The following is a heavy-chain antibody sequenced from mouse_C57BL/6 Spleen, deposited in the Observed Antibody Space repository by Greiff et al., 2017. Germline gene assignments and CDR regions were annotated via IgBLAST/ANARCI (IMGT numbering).Heavy chain of an antibody. D-gene: IGHD1-1*01. Sequence: QVQLQQPGAELVKPGASVKVSCKASGYTFTSYWMHWVKQRPGQGLEWIGRIHPSDSDTNYNQKFKGKATLTVDKSSSTAYMQLSSLTSEDSAVYYCAIRYYGSSGFDYWGQGTTLTVSS. J-gene: IGHJ2*01. CDR3: AIRYYGSSGFDY. V-gene: IGHV1-74*01. CDR2: IHPSDSDT. CDR1: GYTFTSYW.